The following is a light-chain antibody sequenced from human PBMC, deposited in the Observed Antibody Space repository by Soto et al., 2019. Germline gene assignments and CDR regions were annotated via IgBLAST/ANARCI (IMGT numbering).Light chain of an antibody. CDR3: QQTYMVPYT. V-gene: IGKV3-15*01. CDR2: GAS. CDR1: QSVSSN. Sequence: EIVLTQSPATLSVSPGERATLSCRASQSVSSNLAWYQQKPGQAPRLLIYGASTRATGIPARFSGSGSGTEFTLTISSLQSEDFAVYFCQQTYMVPYTFGQGTKVEI. J-gene: IGKJ2*01.